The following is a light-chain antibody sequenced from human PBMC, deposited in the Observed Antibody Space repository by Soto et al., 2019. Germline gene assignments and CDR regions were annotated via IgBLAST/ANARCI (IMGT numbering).Light chain of an antibody. CDR2: GAS. Sequence: EIVSTQSPGPMSWSAGERATLSCRASQSVSRRYLAWYQKRPGPATRLLIYGASTRATGIPARFSGRGSGTEFTLTINSLQSEDFAVYYCQRYNNWPLTFGGGTKVDIK. CDR3: QRYNNWPLT. J-gene: IGKJ4*01. CDR1: QSVSRRY. V-gene: IGKV3-15*01.